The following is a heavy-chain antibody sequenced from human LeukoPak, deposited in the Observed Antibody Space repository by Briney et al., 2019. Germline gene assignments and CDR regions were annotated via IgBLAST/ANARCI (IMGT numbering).Heavy chain of an antibody. Sequence: ASVKVSCKASGYTFTSYGISWVRQAPGQGLEWMGWISAYNGNTNYAQKLQGRVTITRDTSASTAYMELSSLRSEDTAVYYCARGDILTGFPSSWGQGTLVTVSS. J-gene: IGHJ5*02. CDR3: ARGDILTGFPSS. CDR1: GYTFTSYG. CDR2: ISAYNGNT. V-gene: IGHV1-18*01. D-gene: IGHD3-9*01.